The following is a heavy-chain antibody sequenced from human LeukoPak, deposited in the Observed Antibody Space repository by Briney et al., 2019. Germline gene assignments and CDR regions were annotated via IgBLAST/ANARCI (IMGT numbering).Heavy chain of an antibody. CDR3: ARGLTIVRGVIGILDY. D-gene: IGHD3-10*01. J-gene: IGHJ4*02. Sequence: SQTLSLTCAICGDSVSSNDAAWNWIRQSPSRGLEWLGRTYYRSKWYYDYAVSVKSRMTINPDTSKNQFSLQLNSVTPEDTAVYYCARGLTIVRGVIGILDYWGQGTLVTVSS. V-gene: IGHV6-1*01. CDR1: GDSVSSNDAA. CDR2: TYYRSKWYY.